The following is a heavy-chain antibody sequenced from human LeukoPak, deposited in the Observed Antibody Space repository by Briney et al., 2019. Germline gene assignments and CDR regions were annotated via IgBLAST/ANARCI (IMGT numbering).Heavy chain of an antibody. CDR3: ARGGYGDYAFDY. Sequence: GGSLRLSCGASGFTVSSNYMSWVRQAPGKGLEWVSVIYSGGSTYYADSVKGRFTISRDNSKNTLYLQMNSLRAEDTAVYYCARGGYGDYAFDYWGQGTLVTVSS. CDR2: IYSGGST. D-gene: IGHD4-17*01. J-gene: IGHJ4*02. CDR1: GFTVSSNY. V-gene: IGHV3-53*01.